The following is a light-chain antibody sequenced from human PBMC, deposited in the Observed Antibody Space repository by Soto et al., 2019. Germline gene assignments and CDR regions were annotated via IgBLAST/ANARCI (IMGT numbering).Light chain of an antibody. CDR1: QSVSSN. V-gene: IGKV3D-15*01. Sequence: EIVMTQSPSTLSVSPGERATLSCRASQSVSSNLAWYQQKPGQTPKLLIYVASTRATGIPARFSGSGSGTECTLTISRLQSEDFAVYYCQQYNVWPLTFGGGTKVEFK. CDR3: QQYNVWPLT. J-gene: IGKJ4*01. CDR2: VAS.